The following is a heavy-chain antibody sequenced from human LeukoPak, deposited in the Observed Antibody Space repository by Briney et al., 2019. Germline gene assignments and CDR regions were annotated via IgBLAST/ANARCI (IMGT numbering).Heavy chain of an antibody. CDR1: GFTFSSYS. Sequence: GGSLRLSCAASGFTFSSYSMNWVRQAPGKGLEWVSSISSSSSYIYYADSVKGRFTISRDNAKNSLYLQMNSLRAEDTAVYYCALISRGIVVEDVWGKGTTVTVSS. CDR3: ALISRGIVVEDV. CDR2: ISSSSSYI. V-gene: IGHV3-21*01. D-gene: IGHD2-2*01. J-gene: IGHJ6*04.